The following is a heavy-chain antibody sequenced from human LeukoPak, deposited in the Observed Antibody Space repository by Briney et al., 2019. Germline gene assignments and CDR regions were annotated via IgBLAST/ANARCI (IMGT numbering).Heavy chain of an antibody. CDR3: AAIKRFDSSGYFRIPHSNWFDP. J-gene: IGHJ5*02. CDR1: GFTLTDLS. V-gene: IGHV1-24*01. D-gene: IGHD3-22*01. CDR2: FDPEDGET. Sequence: GASVKVSCKVSGFTLTDLSTHWVRQAPGEGLEWMAGFDPEDGETLYAHRFQGRVTMTTDTSSDTAYMELSSLRFEDTAVYYCAAIKRFDSSGYFRIPHSNWFDPWGQGTLVTVSS.